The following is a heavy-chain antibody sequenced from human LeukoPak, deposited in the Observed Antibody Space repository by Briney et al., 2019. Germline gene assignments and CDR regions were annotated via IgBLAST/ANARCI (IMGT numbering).Heavy chain of an antibody. J-gene: IGHJ6*03. V-gene: IGHV1-2*02. Sequence: ASVKVSCKASGDTFTGYYVHWVRQAPGQGLDWMGWINPKSADTNCARNFQGRVTLTRDTSISTAYMELGRLTSDDTAVYYCARAGSTWVTSTPSSPYFYYYMDVWGLGTTVTVSS. CDR2: INPKSADT. D-gene: IGHD2-21*02. CDR1: GDTFTGYY. CDR3: ARAGSTWVTSTPSSPYFYYYMDV.